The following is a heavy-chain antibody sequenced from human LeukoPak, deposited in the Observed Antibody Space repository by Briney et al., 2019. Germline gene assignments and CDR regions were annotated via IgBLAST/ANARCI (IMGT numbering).Heavy chain of an antibody. J-gene: IGHJ4*02. Sequence: SCKASGGTFSSYAMSWVRQAPGKGLEWVGRIKSKTDGGTTDYAAPVKGRFTISRDDSKNTLYLQMNSLKTEDTAVYYCTTDLPFDYWGQGTLVTVSS. CDR2: IKSKTDGGTT. CDR1: GGTFSSYA. V-gene: IGHV3-15*01. CDR3: TTDLPFDY.